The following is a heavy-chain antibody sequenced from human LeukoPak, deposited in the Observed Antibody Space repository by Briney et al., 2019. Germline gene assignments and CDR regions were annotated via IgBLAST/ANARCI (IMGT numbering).Heavy chain of an antibody. CDR3: AKDRAGNSWNFDY. J-gene: IGHJ4*02. Sequence: GGSLRLSCAASGFTFSSYGMSWVRQAPGKGLEWVAFLRKDGYNTKYADSVKGRFTISRDTSNKMVYLQMNSLRTEDMAVYYCAKDRAGNSWNFDYWGQGTLVAVSS. D-gene: IGHD6-13*01. V-gene: IGHV3-30*02. CDR1: GFTFSSYG. CDR2: LRKDGYNT.